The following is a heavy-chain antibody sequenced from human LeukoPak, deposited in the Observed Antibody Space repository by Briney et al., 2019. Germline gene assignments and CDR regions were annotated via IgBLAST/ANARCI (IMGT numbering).Heavy chain of an antibody. CDR1: GGSVSSGDYY. J-gene: IGHJ4*02. D-gene: IGHD1/OR15-1a*01. CDR2: IYYTGTT. V-gene: IGHV4-30-4*01. Sequence: SQTLSLTCTVSGGSVSSGDYYWSWIRQHPGKGLEWIGYIYYTGTTYYNPTLKSRLTISLDTSKNQFSLKLTSVTAADTAVYYCARAAQNWNNAPYFDFWGQETLVTVSS. CDR3: ARAAQNWNNAPYFDF.